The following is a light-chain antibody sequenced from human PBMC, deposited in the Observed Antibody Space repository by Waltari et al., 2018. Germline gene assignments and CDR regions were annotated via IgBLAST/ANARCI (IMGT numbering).Light chain of an antibody. CDR3: QQSYSTPVCT. Sequence: DIQMTQSPSSLSASVGDRVTLTCRASQSISSYLNWYQQKPGKAPKHLIYAASSLQSGVPSRFSGSGSGTDFTLTISSLQPEDFATYYCQQSYSTPVCTFGQGTKLEIK. V-gene: IGKV1-39*01. CDR2: AAS. J-gene: IGKJ2*02. CDR1: QSISSY.